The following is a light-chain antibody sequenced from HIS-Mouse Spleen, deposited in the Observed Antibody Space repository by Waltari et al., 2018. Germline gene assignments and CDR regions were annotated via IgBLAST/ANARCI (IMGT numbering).Light chain of an antibody. CDR1: SCSVGSYYL. V-gene: IGLV2-23*01. Sequence: QSALTQPASVSGSPGQSPTLSCTGTSCSVGSYYLVSWYPQHPGKSPKLMIYEGSKRPSGVSNRFSGSKSGNTASLTISGLQAEDEADYYCCSYAGSSTVVFGGGTKLTVL. CDR2: EGS. CDR3: CSYAGSSTVV. J-gene: IGLJ2*01.